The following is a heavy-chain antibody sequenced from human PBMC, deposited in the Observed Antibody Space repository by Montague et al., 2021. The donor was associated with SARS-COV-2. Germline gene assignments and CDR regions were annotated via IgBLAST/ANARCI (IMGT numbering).Heavy chain of an antibody. CDR2: IYYSGSS. V-gene: IGHV4-39*01. D-gene: IGHD3-10*01. CDR1: GGSISSSSYY. Sequence: SETLSLTCTVSGGSISSSSYYWGWIRQPPGKGLEWIGCIYYSGSSYYNPSLKSRVTISVDTSKNQLSLKLSSVTAADTALYSCARSPLPWFGTSLANWFDPWGQGTLVTVSS. J-gene: IGHJ5*02. CDR3: ARSPLPWFGTSLANWFDP.